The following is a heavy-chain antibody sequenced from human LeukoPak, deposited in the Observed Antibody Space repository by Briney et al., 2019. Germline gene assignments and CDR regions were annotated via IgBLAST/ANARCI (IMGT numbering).Heavy chain of an antibody. D-gene: IGHD2-8*01. J-gene: IGHJ6*02. CDR1: GGTFSSYA. V-gene: IGHV1-69*13. CDR2: IIPIFGTA. CDR3: ARAYCTNGVCSRHMFIYYYGMDV. Sequence: GASVKVSCKASGGTFSSYAISRVRQAPGQGLEWMGGIIPIFGTANYAQKFQGRVTITADESTSTAYMELSSLRSEDTAVYYCARAYCTNGVCSRHMFIYYYGMDVWGQGTTVTVSS.